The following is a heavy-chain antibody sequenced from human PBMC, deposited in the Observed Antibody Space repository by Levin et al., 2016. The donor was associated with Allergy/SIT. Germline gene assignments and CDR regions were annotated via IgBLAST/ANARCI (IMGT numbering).Heavy chain of an antibody. D-gene: IGHD3-3*01. CDR3: ARGGLTTFGVITPLGY. CDR2: ILYNGSA. Sequence: RQAPGKGLEWIGNILYNGSAYYNPSLKSRLAMSVDTSENQFSLRLTSVTAADTAVYFCARGGLTTFGVITPLGYWGQGTLVTVSS. V-gene: IGHV4-31*02. J-gene: IGHJ4*02.